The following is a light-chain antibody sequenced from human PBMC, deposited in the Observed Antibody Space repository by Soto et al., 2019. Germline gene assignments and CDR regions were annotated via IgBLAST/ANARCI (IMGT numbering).Light chain of an antibody. J-gene: IGKJ1*01. V-gene: IGKV3-15*01. CDR1: QSISSN. CDR2: GAS. CDR3: QLYRT. Sequence: MTQSPSSLSASVGDRVTITCRASQSISSNLAWYQQKVGQAPRLLIYGASTRATGIPARFSGSGSGTDFTLTISRLEPEDFAVYYCQLYRTFGQGTMVDIK.